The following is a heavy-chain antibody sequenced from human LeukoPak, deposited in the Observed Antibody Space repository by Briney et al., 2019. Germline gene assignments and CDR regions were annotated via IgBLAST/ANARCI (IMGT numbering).Heavy chain of an antibody. V-gene: IGHV3-21*01. CDR3: ARAAYSNYAFDY. Sequence: KPRGSLRLSCAASGFTFSSYSMNWVRQAPGKGLEWVSSISSSSSYIYYADSVKGRFTISRDNAKNSLYLQMNSLRAEDTAVYYCARAAYSNYAFDYWGQGTLVTVSS. J-gene: IGHJ4*02. CDR1: GFTFSSYS. D-gene: IGHD4-11*01. CDR2: ISSSSSYI.